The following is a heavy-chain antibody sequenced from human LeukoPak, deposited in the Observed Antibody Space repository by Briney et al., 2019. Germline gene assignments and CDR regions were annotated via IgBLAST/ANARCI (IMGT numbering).Heavy chain of an antibody. J-gene: IGHJ1*01. V-gene: IGHV3-23*01. D-gene: IGHD6-19*01. CDR1: GFTFSSYA. CDR3: ADDRYSSGWYGNFQH. CDR2: ISGSGGST. Sequence: GGSLRLSCAASGFTFSSYAMSWVRQAPGKGLEGVSAISGSGGSTYYADSVKGRFTISRDNSKNTLYLQMNSLRAEDTAVYYCADDRYSSGWYGNFQHWGQGTLVTVSS.